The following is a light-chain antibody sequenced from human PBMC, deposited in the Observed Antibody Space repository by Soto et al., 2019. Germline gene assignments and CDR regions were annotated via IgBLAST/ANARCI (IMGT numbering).Light chain of an antibody. J-gene: IGLJ3*02. V-gene: IGLV1-44*01. CDR3: AAWDDSLNGWV. CDR2: SDY. CDR1: SPNIGVNS. Sequence: QSVLSQPPSASGTPGQRVTISCSGSSPNIGVNSVNWYQQVPGTAPKLLIYSDYQRPSGVPDRFSASKSGTSASLAISGLQSEDEADYYCAAWDDSLNGWVFGGGTKVTVL.